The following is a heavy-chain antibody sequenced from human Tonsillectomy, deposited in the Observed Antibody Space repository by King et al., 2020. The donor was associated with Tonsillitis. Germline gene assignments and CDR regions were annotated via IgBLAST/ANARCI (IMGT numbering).Heavy chain of an antibody. CDR2: INDSGST. V-gene: IGHV4-59*01. CDR1: GGSISGYS. Sequence: VQLQESDAGLVRPSEILSLTCTVSGGSISGYSWAWIRRPPGKGLEWIGHINDSGSTNYNPPLKSRVTISVDTSKNEFSLRLSAVTAADTAVYYCARVSYMGTVTPPDYYYYMDV. CDR3: ARVSYMGTVTPPDYYYYMDV. D-gene: IGHD4-11*01. J-gene: IGHJ6*03.